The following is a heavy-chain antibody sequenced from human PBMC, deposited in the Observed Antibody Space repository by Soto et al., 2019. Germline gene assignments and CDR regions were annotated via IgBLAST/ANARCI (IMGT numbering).Heavy chain of an antibody. CDR2: INHSGST. CDR1: GGSFSGYY. J-gene: IGHJ6*02. V-gene: IGHV4-34*01. CDR3: ARRGYSYGQLNKHYYYGMDV. Sequence: PSETLSLTCAVYGGSFSGYYWSWIRQPPGKGLEWIGEINHSGSTNYNPSLKSRVTISVDTSKNQFSLKLSSVTAADTAVYYCARRGYSYGQLNKHYYYGMDVWGQGTTVTVSS. D-gene: IGHD5-18*01.